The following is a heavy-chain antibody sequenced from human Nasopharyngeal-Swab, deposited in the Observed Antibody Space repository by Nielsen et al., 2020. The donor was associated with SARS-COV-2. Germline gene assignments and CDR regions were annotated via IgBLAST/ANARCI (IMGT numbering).Heavy chain of an antibody. CDR1: GFTFSSYE. V-gene: IGHV3-7*01. D-gene: IGHD6-13*01. J-gene: IGHJ4*02. CDR3: ASLSSSSWFFDY. CDR2: IKQDGSEK. Sequence: GESLKISCAASGFTFSSYEMSWVRQAPGKGLEWVANIKQDGSEKYYVDSVKGRFTNSRDNAKNSLYLQMNSLRAEDTAVYYCASLSSSSWFFDYWGQGTLVTVSS.